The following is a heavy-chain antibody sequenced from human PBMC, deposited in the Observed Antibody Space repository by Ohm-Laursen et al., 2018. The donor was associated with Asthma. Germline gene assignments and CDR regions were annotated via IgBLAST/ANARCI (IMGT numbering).Heavy chain of an antibody. CDR2: ISSSSSYI. Sequence: SLRLSCSASGFTFSSYSMNWVRQAPGKGLEWASSISSSSSYIYYADSVKGRFAISRDNAKNSLYLQMNSLRAEDTAGYYCAKAKIGYWGQGTLVTVSS. J-gene: IGHJ4*02. CDR3: AKAKIGY. CDR1: GFTFSSYS. D-gene: IGHD3-22*01. V-gene: IGHV3-21*04.